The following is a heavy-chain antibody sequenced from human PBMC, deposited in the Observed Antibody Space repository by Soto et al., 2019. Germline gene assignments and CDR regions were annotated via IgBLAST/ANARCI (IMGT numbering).Heavy chain of an antibody. V-gene: IGHV3-7*01. Sequence: EVQLVESGGGLVQRGGSLKLSCVASAFTISSFWMTWVRQAPGKGLEWLANIKEDGSEKYYVDSVKGRFTISRDNAKNSLYLQMNSLRVEDTAVYYCVSFARGWGLDVWGQGTTVTVSS. J-gene: IGHJ6*02. CDR3: VSFARGWGLDV. CDR1: AFTISSFW. CDR2: IKEDGSEK. D-gene: IGHD6-19*01.